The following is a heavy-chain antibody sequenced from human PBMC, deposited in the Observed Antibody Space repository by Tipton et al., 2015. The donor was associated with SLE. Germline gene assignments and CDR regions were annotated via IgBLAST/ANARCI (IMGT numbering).Heavy chain of an antibody. CDR3: AKPSSGYVGLGYYGMDV. CDR1: GFTFSRYA. J-gene: IGHJ6*02. V-gene: IGHV3-23*01. Sequence: SLRLSCAASGFTFSRYAMNWVRQAPGKGLEWVSSIRGSGGNTYYADSVKGRFTISRDNSKNTLSLQMNSLRAEDTAVYYCAKPSSGYVGLGYYGMDVWGQGTTVTVSS. CDR2: IRGSGGNT. D-gene: IGHD3-22*01.